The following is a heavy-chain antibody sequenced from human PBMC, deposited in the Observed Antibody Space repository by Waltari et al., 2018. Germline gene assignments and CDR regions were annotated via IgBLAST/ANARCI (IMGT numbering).Heavy chain of an antibody. CDR1: GGSISSGGYY. CDR2: IYYSGST. CDR3: ARADSPGYYFDY. V-gene: IGHV4-31*01. Sequence: QVQLQESGPGLVKPSQTLSLPCTVSGGSISSGGYYWSWIRQHPGKGLEWIGYIYYSGSTYYNPSLKSLVTISVDTSKNQFSLKLSSVTAADTAVYYCARADSPGYYFDYWGQGTLVTVSS. D-gene: IGHD3-3*01. J-gene: IGHJ4*02.